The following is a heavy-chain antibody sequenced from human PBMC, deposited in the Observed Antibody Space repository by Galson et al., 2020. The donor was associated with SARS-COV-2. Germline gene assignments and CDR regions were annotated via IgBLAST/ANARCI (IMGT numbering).Heavy chain of an antibody. D-gene: IGHD3-10*01. CDR3: ARVAVYYSGSVLMDV. CDR2: ISTSGPT. CDR1: GDSISHDSYY. J-gene: IGHJ6*02. V-gene: IGHV4-61*02. Sequence: SETLSITCTVVGDSISHDSYYRSWIRQPAGQGLEWIGRISTSGPTNYNPSLKRRVTISVDTSRDLFSLRLRSVTAADTAVYFCARVAVYYSGSVLMDVWGQGTTVTVSS.